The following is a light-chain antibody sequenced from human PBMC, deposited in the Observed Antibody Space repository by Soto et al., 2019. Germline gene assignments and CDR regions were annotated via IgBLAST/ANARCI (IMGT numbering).Light chain of an antibody. CDR1: QSVSSN. V-gene: IGKV3-15*01. J-gene: IGKJ1*01. Sequence: EIVMTQSPATLSVSPGERATLSGRASQSVSSNLAWYQQKPGQAPSLLIYGASTRATGIPARFSGSGSGTDFTLTISSLQSEDFAVYYCQQYNNWPRTFGQGTQVEIK. CDR3: QQYNNWPRT. CDR2: GAS.